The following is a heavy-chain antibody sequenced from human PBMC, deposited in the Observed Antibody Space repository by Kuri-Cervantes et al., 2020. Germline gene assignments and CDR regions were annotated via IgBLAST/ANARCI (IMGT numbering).Heavy chain of an antibody. D-gene: IGHD3-10*01. CDR3: ARGGFDLLSLHFDY. CDR1: GGSISSYY. V-gene: IGHV4-59*01. Sequence: GSLRLSCTVSGGSISSYYWSWIRQPPGKGLEWIGYIYYSGSTNYNPSLKSRVTISVDTSKNQFSLKLSSVTAADTAVYYCARGGFDLLSLHFDYWGQGNLVTVSS. CDR2: IYYSGST. J-gene: IGHJ4*02.